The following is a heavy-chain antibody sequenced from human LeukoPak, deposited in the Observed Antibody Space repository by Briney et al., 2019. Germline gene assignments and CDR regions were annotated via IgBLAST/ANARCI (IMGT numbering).Heavy chain of an antibody. CDR1: GGSISSQY. Sequence: SETLSLTCTVSGGSISSQYWSWIRQPPGKGLEWIGYISYSGSTSYNPSLKSRVTISVDTSKSQFSLRLRSVTAADTAVYYCARDIISEYSRSHPHFDPWGQGTLVTVSS. J-gene: IGHJ5*02. CDR3: ARDIISEYSRSHPHFDP. D-gene: IGHD6-6*01. CDR2: ISYSGST. V-gene: IGHV4-59*11.